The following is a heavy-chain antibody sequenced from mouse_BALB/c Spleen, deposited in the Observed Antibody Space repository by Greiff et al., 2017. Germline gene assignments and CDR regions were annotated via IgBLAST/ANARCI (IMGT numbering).Heavy chain of an antibody. J-gene: IGHJ4*01. V-gene: IGHV5-6-3*01. CDR1: GFTFSSYG. CDR3: AMITFYAMDY. Sequence: EVKLVESGGGLVQPGGSLKLSCAASGFTFSSYGMSWVRQTPDKRLELVATINSNGGSTYYPDSVKGRFTISRDNAKNTLYLQMSSLKSEDTAMYYCAMITFYAMDYWGQGTSVTVSS. CDR2: INSNGGST. D-gene: IGHD2-4*01.